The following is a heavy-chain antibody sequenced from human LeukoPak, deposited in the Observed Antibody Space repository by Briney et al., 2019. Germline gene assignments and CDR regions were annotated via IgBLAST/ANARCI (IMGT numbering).Heavy chain of an antibody. CDR3: ARFCDCSSTSCYPNWFDP. Sequence: PVRSLRLSCAASGFTFDDYGMSWVRQAPGKGLEWVSGINRNGSSTGYADSVKGRFTISRDNAKNSLYLQMNSLRAEDTAFYYCARFCDCSSTSCYPNWFDPWGQGTLVTLSS. CDR1: GFTFDDYG. D-gene: IGHD2-2*01. J-gene: IGHJ5*02. V-gene: IGHV3-20*04. CDR2: INRNGSST.